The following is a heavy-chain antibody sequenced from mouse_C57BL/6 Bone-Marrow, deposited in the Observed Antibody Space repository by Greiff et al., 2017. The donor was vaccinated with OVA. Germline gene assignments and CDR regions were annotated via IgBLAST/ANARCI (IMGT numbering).Heavy chain of an antibody. CDR2: IRSKSNNYAT. CDR3: VRQGRWLAWFAY. Sequence: GGGLVQPKGSLKLSCAASGFSFNTYAMNWVRQAPGKGLEWVARIRSKSNNYATYYADSVKDRFTISRDDSESMLYLQMNNLKTEDTAMDYCVRQGRWLAWFAYWGQGTLVTVSA. CDR1: GFSFNTYA. D-gene: IGHD2-3*01. V-gene: IGHV10-1*01. J-gene: IGHJ3*01.